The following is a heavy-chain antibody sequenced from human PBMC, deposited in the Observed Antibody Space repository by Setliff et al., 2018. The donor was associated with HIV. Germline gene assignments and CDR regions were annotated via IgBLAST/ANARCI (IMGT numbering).Heavy chain of an antibody. D-gene: IGHD3-10*01. J-gene: IGHJ6*03. V-gene: IGHV4-61*09. Sequence: PSETLSLTCTVSGGSISSGSYYWSWIRQPAGKGLEWIGHIYTSGSTNYNPSRKSRVTISADTSENQFSRKLRSVTAADTAVYYCALGMVRGARYYYYYYMDVWGKGTTVTVSS. CDR1: GGSISSGSYY. CDR3: ALGMVRGARYYYYYYMDV. CDR2: IYTSGST.